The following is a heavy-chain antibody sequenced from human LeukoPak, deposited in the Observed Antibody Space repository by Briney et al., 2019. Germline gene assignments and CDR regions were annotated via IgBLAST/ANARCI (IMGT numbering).Heavy chain of an antibody. CDR1: GYRFTSYW. CDR2: IYPGDSDT. CDR3: VRDRITFGGVLAPQAFDI. V-gene: IGHV5-51*01. J-gene: IGHJ3*02. Sequence: KNGESLKISCKGSGYRFTSYWVGWVRQMPGKGLELMGIIYPGDSDTRYSPSFQGQVNISADKSITTAYLQWSSLKASDTAMYFCVRDRITFGGVLAPQAFDIWGQGTMVTVS. D-gene: IGHD3-16*02.